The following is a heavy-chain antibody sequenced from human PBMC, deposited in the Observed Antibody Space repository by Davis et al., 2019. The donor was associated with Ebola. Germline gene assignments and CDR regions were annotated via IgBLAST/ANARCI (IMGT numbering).Heavy chain of an antibody. J-gene: IGHJ4*02. CDR1: GGSITSYY. V-gene: IGHV4-59*08. Sequence: SETLSLTCTVSGGSITSYYWNWIRQPPGKGLEWIGYIYYSGSTNYNPSLKSRVTISVDTSKNQFSLKLSSVTVADTAVYYRARGTGPVDYWGQGTLVTVSS. CDR3: ARGTGPVDY. D-gene: IGHD1-14*01. CDR2: IYYSGST.